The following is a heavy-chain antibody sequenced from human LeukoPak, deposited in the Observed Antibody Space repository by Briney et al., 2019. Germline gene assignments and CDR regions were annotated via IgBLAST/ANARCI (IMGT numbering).Heavy chain of an antibody. D-gene: IGHD3-3*01. V-gene: IGHV4-39*02. CDR1: GGSISSSRYY. CDR3: ARDETYYDFWSGYYTGYYGMDV. J-gene: IGHJ6*02. Sequence: SETLSLTCTVSGGSISSSRYYWGWIRQPPGKGLEWIGSIYYSGSTYYNPSLKSRVTISVDTSKNQFSLKLGSVTAADTAVYYCARDETYYDFWSGYYTGYYGMDVWGQGTTVTVSS. CDR2: IYYSGST.